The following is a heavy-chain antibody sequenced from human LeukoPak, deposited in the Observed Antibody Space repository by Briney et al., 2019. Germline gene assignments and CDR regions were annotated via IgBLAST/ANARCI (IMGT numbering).Heavy chain of an antibody. V-gene: IGHV3-30*18. Sequence: GGSLRLSCAASGFSLSTHGMHWVRQSPGKGLEWVAVISHDGKNKDYTESVKGRFTISRDNANNMLYLQMNSLRPEDTAVYYCAKDWSYSSSFFHYWGQGALVTVSS. J-gene: IGHJ4*02. D-gene: IGHD6-13*01. CDR3: AKDWSYSSSFFHY. CDR2: ISHDGKNK. CDR1: GFSLSTHG.